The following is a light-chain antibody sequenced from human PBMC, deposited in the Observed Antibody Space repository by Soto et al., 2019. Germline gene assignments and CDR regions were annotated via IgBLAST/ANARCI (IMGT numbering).Light chain of an antibody. V-gene: IGLV2-8*01. CDR3: SSYAGFNNVL. CDR1: NNDVGLYNF. Sequence: QSALTQPPSASGSPGQSVTISCTGTNNDVGLYNFVSWYQQHPGKAPKLTIYDVTKRPSGVPDRFSGSKSGNTASLTVSGLQAEDEADYYYSSYAGFNNVLFGGGTKLTVL. CDR2: DVT. J-gene: IGLJ2*01.